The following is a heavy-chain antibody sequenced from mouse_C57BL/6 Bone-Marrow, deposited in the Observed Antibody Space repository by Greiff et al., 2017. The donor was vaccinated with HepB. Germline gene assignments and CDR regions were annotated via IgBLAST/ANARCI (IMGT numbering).Heavy chain of an antibody. Sequence: EVQLQQSGPELVKPGASVKISCKASGYTFTDYYMNWVKQSHGKSLEWIGDINPNNGGTSYNQKFKGKATLTVDKSSSTAYMELRSLTSEDSAVYYCANTVVEGYWGQGTTLTVSS. CDR1: GYTFTDYY. D-gene: IGHD1-1*01. CDR2: INPNNGGT. CDR3: ANTVVEGY. V-gene: IGHV1-26*01. J-gene: IGHJ2*01.